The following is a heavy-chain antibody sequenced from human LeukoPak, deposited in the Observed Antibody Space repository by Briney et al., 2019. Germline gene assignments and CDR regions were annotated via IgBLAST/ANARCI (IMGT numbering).Heavy chain of an antibody. CDR1: DGSFSGYY. V-gene: IGHV4-34*01. CDR2: ISHSGST. J-gene: IGHJ4*02. Sequence: PSETLSLTCAVYDGSFSGYYWSWIRQPPGKGLEWIGEISHSGSTNYNPSPKSRVTISVDTSKNQFSLNLSSVSAADTAVYYCARDGTYCSGGNCYSMFDYWGQGTLVTVSS. CDR3: ARDGTYCSGGNCYSMFDY. D-gene: IGHD2-15*01.